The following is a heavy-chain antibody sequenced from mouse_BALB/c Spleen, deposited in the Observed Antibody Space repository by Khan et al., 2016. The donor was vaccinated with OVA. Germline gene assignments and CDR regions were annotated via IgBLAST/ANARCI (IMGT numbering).Heavy chain of an antibody. CDR3: ARNYDYDEGLAY. CDR2: IWSGGST. CDR1: GFSLTTYG. V-gene: IGHV2-2*02. J-gene: IGHJ3*01. D-gene: IGHD2-4*01. Sequence: VQLQESGPGLVQPSQSLSITCTVSGFSLTTYGVHWVRQSPGKGLEWLGVIWSGGSTDYNAAFISRLSISKDNSKSQVFFKMNSLQANDTAIYHCARNYDYDEGLAYWGQGTLVTVSA.